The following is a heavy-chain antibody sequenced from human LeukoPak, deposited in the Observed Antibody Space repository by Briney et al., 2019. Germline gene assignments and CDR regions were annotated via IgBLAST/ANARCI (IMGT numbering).Heavy chain of an antibody. V-gene: IGHV1-69*13. J-gene: IGHJ3*02. CDR2: IIPIFGTA. D-gene: IGHD2-2*01. Sequence: SVKVSCKASGYTFTSYGISWVRQAPGQGLEWMGGIIPIFGTANYAQKFQGRVTITADESTSTAYMELSSLRSEDTAVYYCARDRKRRGSYCSSTSCRLNDAFDIWGQGTMVTVSS. CDR3: ARDRKRRGSYCSSTSCRLNDAFDI. CDR1: GYTFTSYG.